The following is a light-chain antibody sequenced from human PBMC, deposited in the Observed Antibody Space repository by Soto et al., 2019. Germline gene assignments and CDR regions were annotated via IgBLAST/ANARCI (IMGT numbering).Light chain of an antibody. CDR1: QSVSSSY. CDR3: QQRSSWPS. J-gene: IGKJ5*01. Sequence: EIVMTQSPATLSVSPGERATLSCRASQSVSSSYLAWYQQKPGQAPRLLIYGASSRATGIPDRFSGSGSGTDFTLTISSLEPEDFAVYHCQQRSSWPSFGQGTRLEIK. V-gene: IGKV3D-20*02. CDR2: GAS.